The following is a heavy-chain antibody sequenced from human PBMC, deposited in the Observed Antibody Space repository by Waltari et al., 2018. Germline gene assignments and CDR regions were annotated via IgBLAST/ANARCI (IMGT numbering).Heavy chain of an antibody. Sequence: QVQLQQWGAGLLKPSETLSLACAVYGGSFSGYYWSWIRQPPGKGLEWIGEINHSGSTNYNPSLKSRVTISVDTSKNQFSLKLSSVTAADTAVYYCARGSWFGELFGHWGQGTLVTVSS. V-gene: IGHV4-34*01. J-gene: IGHJ4*02. CDR1: GGSFSGYY. D-gene: IGHD3-10*01. CDR2: INHSGST. CDR3: ARGSWFGELFGH.